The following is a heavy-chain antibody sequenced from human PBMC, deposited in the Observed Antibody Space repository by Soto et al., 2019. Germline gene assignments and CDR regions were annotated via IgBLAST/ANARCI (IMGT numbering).Heavy chain of an antibody. CDR3: ARYPGPYYFDY. Sequence: SVKVSCKASGGTFSSYAISWVRPAPGQGLEWMGGIIPIFGTANSAQKFQGRVTITADKSTSTADMELRSLRSEDTAVYYCARYPGPYYFDYWGQGTLVTVSS. V-gene: IGHV1-69*06. J-gene: IGHJ4*02. D-gene: IGHD7-27*01. CDR2: IIPIFGTA. CDR1: GGTFSSYA.